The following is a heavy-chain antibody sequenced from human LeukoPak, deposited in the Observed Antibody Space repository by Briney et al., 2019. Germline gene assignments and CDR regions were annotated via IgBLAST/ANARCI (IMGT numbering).Heavy chain of an antibody. CDR1: GGTFSSYA. V-gene: IGHV1-69*13. Sequence: SVKVSCKASGGTFSSYAISWVRQAPGQGLEWMGGIIPIFGTANYAQKFQGRVTITADESTSTAYMELSSLRSEDTAVYYCARGGLGAYCSSTSCYTETYHDAFDIWGQETMVTVSS. J-gene: IGHJ3*02. CDR2: IIPIFGTA. CDR3: ARGGLGAYCSSTSCYTETYHDAFDI. D-gene: IGHD2-2*02.